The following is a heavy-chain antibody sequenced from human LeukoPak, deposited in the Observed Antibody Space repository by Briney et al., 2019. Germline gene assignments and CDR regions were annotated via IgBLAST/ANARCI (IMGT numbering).Heavy chain of an antibody. V-gene: IGHV3-30*02. D-gene: IGHD1-26*01. J-gene: IGHJ1*01. Sequence: GGSLRLSCAASGFTVRSDYMSWVRQAPGKGLEWVAFIRYDGSNKYYADSVKGRFTISRDNSKNTLYLQMNSLRAEDTAVYYCAKVFSRYYTPLWVWYFQHWGQGTLVTVSS. CDR2: IRYDGSNK. CDR3: AKVFSRYYTPLWVWYFQH. CDR1: GFTVRSDY.